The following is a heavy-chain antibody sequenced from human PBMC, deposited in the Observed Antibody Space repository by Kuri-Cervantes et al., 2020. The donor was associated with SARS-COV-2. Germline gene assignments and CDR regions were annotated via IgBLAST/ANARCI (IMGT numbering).Heavy chain of an antibody. J-gene: IGHJ4*02. D-gene: IGHD3-3*01. CDR2: IYYSGST. Sequence: SETLSLTCTVSGGSISSYYWSWIRQPPGKGLEWIGYIYYSGSTNYNPSLKSRVTISVDTSKNQFSLKLSSVTAADTAVYFCARQVARTYDFWSGFSHGWDYWGQGTLVTVSS. V-gene: IGHV4-59*08. CDR1: GGSISSYY. CDR3: ARQVARTYDFWSGFSHGWDY.